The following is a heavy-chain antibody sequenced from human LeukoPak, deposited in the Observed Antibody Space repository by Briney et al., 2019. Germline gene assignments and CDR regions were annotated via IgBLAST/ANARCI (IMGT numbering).Heavy chain of an antibody. CDR2: INSGGSST. J-gene: IGHJ4*02. CDR1: GFTFSPYW. CDR3: ARSFRGTYYFDY. Sequence: GGSLRLSCAASGFTFSPYWMHWVRQAPGKGLVWVSDINSGGSSTSYADSVKGRFTISRDNAKNTLFLQMNSLRADDTAVYYCARSFRGTYYFDYWGQGTLVTVSS. V-gene: IGHV3-74*01. D-gene: IGHD1-26*01.